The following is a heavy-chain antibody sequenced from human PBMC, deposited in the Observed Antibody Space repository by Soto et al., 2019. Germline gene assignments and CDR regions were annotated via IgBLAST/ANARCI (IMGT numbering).Heavy chain of an antibody. Sequence: QVQLVQSGAEVKKPGASVKVSCKASGYTFTGYYMHWVRQAPGQGLEWMGWINPNSGGTNYAQKLWGWVTMSSDTCISTASMALSRLRSDDTAVYCCARGGDLYCSGGSCYSWFDPWGQGTRVTVSS. CDR2: INPNSGGT. V-gene: IGHV1-2*04. CDR3: ARGGDLYCSGGSCYSWFDP. D-gene: IGHD2-15*01. J-gene: IGHJ5*02. CDR1: GYTFTGYY.